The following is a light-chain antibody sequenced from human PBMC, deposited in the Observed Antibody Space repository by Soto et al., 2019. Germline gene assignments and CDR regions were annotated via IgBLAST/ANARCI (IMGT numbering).Light chain of an antibody. CDR1: GSNIGSNFD. CDR2: SNN. V-gene: IGLV1-40*01. Sequence: QSVLTQPPSGSGAPGQSVTISCTGGGSNIGSNFDVHWYQQLPGTAPRLLVYSNNNRPSGVPDRFSGSRSGPSASLAITGLLAEDEADYYCQSYDSSLSGSVFGTGTKVTVL. J-gene: IGLJ1*01. CDR3: QSYDSSLSGSV.